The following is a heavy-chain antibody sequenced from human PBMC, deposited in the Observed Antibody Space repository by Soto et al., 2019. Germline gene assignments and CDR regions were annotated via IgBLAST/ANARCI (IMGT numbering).Heavy chain of an antibody. Sequence: SQTLSLTCAISGDSVSSSSAAWNWIRQSPSRGLEWLGRTFYRSKWYNEYAVSVKSRITINPDTSKNQFSLQLNSVTPEDTALYVCARGSNYALDYWTQGTLVPVSS. CDR3: ARGSNYALDY. CDR2: TFYRSKWYN. CDR1: GDSVSSSSAA. V-gene: IGHV6-1*01. D-gene: IGHD4-4*01. J-gene: IGHJ4*02.